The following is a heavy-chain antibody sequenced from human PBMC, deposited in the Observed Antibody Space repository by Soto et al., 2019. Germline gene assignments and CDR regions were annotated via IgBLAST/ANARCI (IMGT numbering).Heavy chain of an antibody. V-gene: IGHV4-59*01. CDR1: GGSISIYH. D-gene: IGHD3-3*01. CDR2: IYYSGST. Sequence: PSETLSLTCTVSGGSISIYHWSWVRQPPGKGLEWIGYIYYSGSTNYNPSLKSRVTISVDTSKNQFSLKLSSVTAADTAVYYCARVPTGYYSPNWFDPWGQGTLVTVSS. CDR3: ARVPTGYYSPNWFDP. J-gene: IGHJ5*02.